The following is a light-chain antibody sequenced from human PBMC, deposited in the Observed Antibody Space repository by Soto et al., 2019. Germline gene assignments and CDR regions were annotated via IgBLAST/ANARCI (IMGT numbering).Light chain of an antibody. Sequence: IQMTQSPSAMSASVGDRVTITCRASQAISHYLAWFHQRPGKVPKRLIYGASTLESGVPSRFSGSGSGTEFTLTISSLQPEDFGTYYCLQHNTYPLSFGGGTKVDI. CDR2: GAS. CDR3: LQHNTYPLS. CDR1: QAISHY. J-gene: IGKJ4*01. V-gene: IGKV1-17*03.